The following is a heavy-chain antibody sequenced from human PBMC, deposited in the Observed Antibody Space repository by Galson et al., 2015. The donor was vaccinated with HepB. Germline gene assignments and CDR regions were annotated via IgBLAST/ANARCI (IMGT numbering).Heavy chain of an antibody. V-gene: IGHV3-48*01. CDR1: EFTFSSYN. Sequence: SLRLSCAASEFTFSSYNMNWVRQAPGKGLEWISFISSSSGPIYYADSVKGRFTISRDNAKNSLYLQMNSLRAEDTAVYYCARALTHIDYWGQGTLVTVSS. CDR3: ARALTHIDY. J-gene: IGHJ4*02. D-gene: IGHD2-21*02. CDR2: ISSSSGPI.